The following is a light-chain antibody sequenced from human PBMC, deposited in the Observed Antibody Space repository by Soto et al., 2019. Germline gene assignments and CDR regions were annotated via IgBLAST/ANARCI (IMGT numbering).Light chain of an antibody. CDR2: KTS. CDR3: LQYNSHPYT. CDR1: QNVNIW. V-gene: IGKV1-5*03. Sequence: DIQVTQSPSTLSAYVGDRVIITCRASQNVNIWLAWYQQRPREAPKLLIYKTSSLESGVPSRFSGSGSGTEFTLTISSLEPDDFGTYFCLQYNSHPYTFGQGTKLGIK. J-gene: IGKJ2*01.